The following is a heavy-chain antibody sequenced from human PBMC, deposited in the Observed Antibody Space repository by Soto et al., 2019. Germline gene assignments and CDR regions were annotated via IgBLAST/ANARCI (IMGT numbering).Heavy chain of an antibody. CDR3: ARESEDLTSNFDY. Sequence: GWSLRLACASSGFTFTRYSMNWVRQAPGKGLEWVSSISSTTNYIYYGDSMKGRFTISRDNAKNSLYLEMNSLRAEDTAVYYCARESEDLTSNFDYWGQGTLVTVSS. CDR1: GFTFTRYS. J-gene: IGHJ4*02. V-gene: IGHV3-21*06. CDR2: ISSTTNYI.